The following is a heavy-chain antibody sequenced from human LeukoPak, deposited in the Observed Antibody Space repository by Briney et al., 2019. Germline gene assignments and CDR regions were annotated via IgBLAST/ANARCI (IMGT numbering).Heavy chain of an antibody. CDR2: ISYDGSNK. J-gene: IGHJ4*02. Sequence: GRSLRLSCAASGFTFSSYGMHWVRQAPGKGLEWVAVISYDGSNKYYADSVKGRFTISRDNSKNTLYLQMNSLRAEDTAVYYCAKAIGYGDYLGLDYWGQGTLVTVSS. CDR3: AKAIGYGDYLGLDY. CDR1: GFTFSSYG. V-gene: IGHV3-30*18. D-gene: IGHD4-17*01.